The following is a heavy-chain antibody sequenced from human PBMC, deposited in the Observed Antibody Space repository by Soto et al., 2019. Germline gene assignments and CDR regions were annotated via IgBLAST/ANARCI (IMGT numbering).Heavy chain of an antibody. V-gene: IGHV3-30*03. J-gene: IGHJ6*02. Sequence: GGSLRLSCAASGFTFSSYGMHWVRQAPGKGLEWVAVISYDGSNKYYADSVKTRLTISKDTSKNQVVLTMTNMDPVDTATYYCARIPIYGSGSYYSPIYYYYGMDVWGQGTTVTVSS. CDR1: GFTFSSYG. CDR3: ARIPIYGSGSYYSPIYYYYGMDV. D-gene: IGHD3-10*01. CDR2: ISYDGSNK.